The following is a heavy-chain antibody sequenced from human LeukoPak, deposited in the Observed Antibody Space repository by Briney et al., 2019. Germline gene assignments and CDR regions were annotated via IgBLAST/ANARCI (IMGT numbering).Heavy chain of an antibody. CDR1: GGSISSGGYY. D-gene: IGHD5-18*01. Sequence: SQTLSLTCTVSGGSISSGGYYWSWIRQHPGKGLEWIGYIYYSGSTYYNPSLKSRVTISVDTSKNQFSLKLSSVTAADTAVYYCARGTRGYSYGPFDYWGQGTLVTVSS. CDR2: IYYSGST. CDR3: ARGTRGYSYGPFDY. J-gene: IGHJ4*02. V-gene: IGHV4-31*03.